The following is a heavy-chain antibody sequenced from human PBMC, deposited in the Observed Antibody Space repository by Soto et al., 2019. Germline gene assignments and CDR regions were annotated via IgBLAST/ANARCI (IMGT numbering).Heavy chain of an antibody. J-gene: IGHJ4*02. V-gene: IGHV5-10-1*01. D-gene: IGHD3-9*01. Sequence: EALNISCKGSGYSFTIYCISWVRDMPGKGLEWMGRIDPSDSYTNYSPSFQGHVTISADKSISTAYLQWSSLKASDTAMYYCARLAVSYDILTGYYTPSAFDYWGQGTLVTVSS. CDR2: IDPSDSYT. CDR1: GYSFTIYC. CDR3: ARLAVSYDILTGYYTPSAFDY.